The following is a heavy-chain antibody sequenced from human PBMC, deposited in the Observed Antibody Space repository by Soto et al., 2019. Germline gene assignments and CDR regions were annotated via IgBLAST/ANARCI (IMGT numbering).Heavy chain of an antibody. D-gene: IGHD6-13*01. CDR3: TTAIAVAVTQGVGWLDP. CDR2: IRSKAYGGTT. Sequence: SGGSRRISCAASGFTLGDYAMSWVRQAPGKVREWVGFIRSKAYGGTTEYAASVKGRFTISGDDSESIAYLQMNSLKTEDTDVNYGTTAIAVAVTQGVGWLDPWGQRNLIAVPQ. V-gene: IGHV3-49*04. J-gene: IGHJ5*02. CDR1: GFTLGDYA.